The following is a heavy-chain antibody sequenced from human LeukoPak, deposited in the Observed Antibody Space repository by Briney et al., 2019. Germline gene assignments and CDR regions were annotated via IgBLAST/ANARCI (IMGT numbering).Heavy chain of an antibody. D-gene: IGHD7-27*01. Sequence: PSETLSLTCTVSGYSISSVYYWGWIRRPPGKGLEWIGGINHGGSTDYNPSLKSRVIMSIDTSKNHFSLKLTSVTAADTAVYYCARVGPNWGFKENFDFWGQGTLVTVSS. CDR2: INHGGST. CDR3: ARVGPNWGFKENFDF. V-gene: IGHV4-38-2*02. CDR1: GYSISSVYY. J-gene: IGHJ4*02.